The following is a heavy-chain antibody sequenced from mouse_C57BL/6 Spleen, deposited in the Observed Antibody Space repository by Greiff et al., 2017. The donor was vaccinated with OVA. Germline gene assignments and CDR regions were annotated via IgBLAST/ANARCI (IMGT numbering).Heavy chain of an antibody. V-gene: IGHV1-64*01. CDR1: GYTFTSYW. CDR2: IHPNSGST. D-gene: IGHD2-4*01. J-gene: IGHJ3*01. CDR3: ARGDYDEHFFAY. Sequence: VQLQQPGAELVKPGASVKLSCKASGYTFTSYWMHWVKQRPGQGLEWIGRIHPNSGSTKYNEKFKSKATLTVDKSSSTAYMHHSSLTSEDSADYYCARGDYDEHFFAYWGQGTLVTVSA.